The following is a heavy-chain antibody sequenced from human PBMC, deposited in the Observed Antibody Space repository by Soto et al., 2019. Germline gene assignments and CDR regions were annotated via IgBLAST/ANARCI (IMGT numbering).Heavy chain of an antibody. D-gene: IGHD3-10*01. CDR2: ISGSGGST. J-gene: IGHJ4*02. Sequence: EVQLLESGGGLVQPGGSLRLSCAASGITFSSYAMSWVRQAPGKGLEWVSTISGSGGSTHYADSVKGRFTISRDNSKNTLYVQMNSLRAEDMAVYYCAKAEMWFGESVSSVHWGQGTLVTVSS. CDR3: AKAEMWFGESVSSVH. V-gene: IGHV3-23*01. CDR1: GITFSSYA.